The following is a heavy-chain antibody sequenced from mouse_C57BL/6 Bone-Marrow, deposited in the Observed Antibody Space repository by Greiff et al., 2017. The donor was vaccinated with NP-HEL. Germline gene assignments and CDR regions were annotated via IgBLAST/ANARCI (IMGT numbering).Heavy chain of an antibody. V-gene: IGHV1-18*01. CDR1: GYTFTDYN. Sequence: VQLKESGPELVKPGASVKIPCKASGYTFTDYNMDWVKQSHGKSLEWIGDINPNNGGTIYNQKFKGKATLTVDKSSSTAYMELRSLTSEDTAVYYSREMIAFAYWGQGTLVTVSA. J-gene: IGHJ3*01. D-gene: IGHD2-4*01. CDR2: INPNNGGT. CDR3: REMIAFAY.